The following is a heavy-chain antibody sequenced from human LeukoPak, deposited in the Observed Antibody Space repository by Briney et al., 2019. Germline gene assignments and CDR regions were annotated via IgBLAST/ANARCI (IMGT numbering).Heavy chain of an antibody. V-gene: IGHV3-23*01. J-gene: IGHJ4*02. Sequence: GGSLRLSCAASGFTFSSHAMSWVRQAPGKGLEWVSGISGSGGSTYYADSVKGRFTISRDNSKNTLYVQMNSLRAEDTAVYYCAKRRGWIDYWGQGTLVIVSS. CDR3: AKRRGWIDY. CDR1: GFTFSSHA. CDR2: ISGSGGST. D-gene: IGHD3-10*01.